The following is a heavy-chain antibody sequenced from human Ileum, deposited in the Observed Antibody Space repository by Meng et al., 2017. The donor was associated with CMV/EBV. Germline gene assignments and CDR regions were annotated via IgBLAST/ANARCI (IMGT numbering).Heavy chain of an antibody. CDR2: IYDDGSTT. J-gene: IGHJ3*02. D-gene: IGHD2-2*01. CDR1: GFTFHSYW. V-gene: IGHV3-74*01. Sequence: GGSLRLSCAASGFTFHSYWLHWVRQAPGAGPVWVSVIYDDGSTTRYADSVTGRLTISRDNAKNTVYLQMNSLRAEDTAVYYCARGAWFPGYYSSTSYYSAFDIWGQGTMVTVSS. CDR3: ARGAWFPGYYSSTSYYSAFDI.